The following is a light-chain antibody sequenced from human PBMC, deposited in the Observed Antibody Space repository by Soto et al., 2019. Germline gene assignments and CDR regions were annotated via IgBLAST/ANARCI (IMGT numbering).Light chain of an antibody. V-gene: IGLV1-47*01. CDR1: SSNIGNNY. CDR3: CSHSASYTFV. CDR2: RND. Sequence: QSALTQPPSVSGTPGQRVTISCSGSSSNIGNNYPYWYQQIPGTAPRLLIYRNDQRPSGVPDRFSGSKSGNTASLSISGLQAEDEADYYCCSHSASYTFVFGTGTKVTVL. J-gene: IGLJ1*01.